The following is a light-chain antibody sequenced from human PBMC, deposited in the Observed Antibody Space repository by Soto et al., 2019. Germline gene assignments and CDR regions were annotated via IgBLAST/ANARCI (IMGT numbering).Light chain of an antibody. Sequence: QPVLTQPPSASGTPGQRVTISCSGSNSNVGSYYVYWYQQLPGTAPKLLIYRANQRPSGVPDRFSGSKSGTSASPAISGLRSEDEADYYCASWDDSLSGVVFGGGTKLTVL. V-gene: IGLV1-47*01. J-gene: IGLJ2*01. CDR3: ASWDDSLSGVV. CDR2: RAN. CDR1: NSNVGSYY.